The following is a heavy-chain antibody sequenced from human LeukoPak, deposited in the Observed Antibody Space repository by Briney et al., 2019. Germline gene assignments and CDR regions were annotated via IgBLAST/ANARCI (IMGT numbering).Heavy chain of an antibody. CDR3: ARGRGTAFLDY. CDR1: GGSFSGYY. CDR2: INHSGST. V-gene: IGHV4-34*01. Sequence: SETLSLTCAVYGGSFSGYYWSWIRQPPGKGLEWIGEINHSGSTNYNPSLKSRVTISVDTSKNQFSLKLGSVTAADTAVYYCARGRGTAFLDYWGQGTLVTVSS. J-gene: IGHJ4*02. D-gene: IGHD1-26*01.